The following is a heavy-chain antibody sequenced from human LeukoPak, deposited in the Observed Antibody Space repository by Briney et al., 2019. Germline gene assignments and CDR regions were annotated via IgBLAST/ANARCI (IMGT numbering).Heavy chain of an antibody. Sequence: SETLSLTCAVYGGSFSGYYWSWIRQPPGKGLEWIGEINHSGSTNYNPSLKSRVTISVDTSKNQFSLKLSSVTAADMAVYYCARGRTRYCSGGSCYLWFDPWGQGTLVTVSS. CDR2: INHSGST. CDR3: ARGRTRYCSGGSCYLWFDP. V-gene: IGHV4-34*01. D-gene: IGHD2-15*01. CDR1: GGSFSGYY. J-gene: IGHJ5*02.